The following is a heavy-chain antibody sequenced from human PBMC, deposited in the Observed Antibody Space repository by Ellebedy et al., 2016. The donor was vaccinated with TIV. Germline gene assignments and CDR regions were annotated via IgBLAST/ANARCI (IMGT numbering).Heavy chain of an antibody. CDR1: GDSISSYY. J-gene: IGHJ6*02. D-gene: IGHD2-2*01. Sequence: SETLSLTXTVSGDSISSYYWSWIRQPPGKGLEWIGYIYYSGSTNYNPSLKSRVTISVDTSKNQFSLKLSSVTAADTAVYYCAGDQAYCTSTSCPDPYYYYGMDVWGQGTTVTVSS. CDR3: AGDQAYCTSTSCPDPYYYYGMDV. CDR2: IYYSGST. V-gene: IGHV4-59*01.